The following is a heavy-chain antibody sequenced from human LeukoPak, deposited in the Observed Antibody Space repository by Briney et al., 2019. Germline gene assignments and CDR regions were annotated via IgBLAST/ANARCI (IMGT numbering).Heavy chain of an antibody. V-gene: IGHV4-4*07. Sequence: SETLSLTCTVSGGSISNYYWNWIRQPAGKGLEWIGRIYTSGSTNYNPSLKSRVTISVDTSKNQFSLKLSSVTAADTAVYFCARSERIIMILGGAFDVWGQGTMVTVSS. J-gene: IGHJ3*01. CDR1: GGSISNYY. CDR2: IYTSGST. D-gene: IGHD3-22*01. CDR3: ARSERIIMILGGAFDV.